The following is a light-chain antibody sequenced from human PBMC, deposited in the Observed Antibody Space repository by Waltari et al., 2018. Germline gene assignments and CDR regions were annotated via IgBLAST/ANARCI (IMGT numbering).Light chain of an antibody. CDR3: LQLYSYPLT. Sequence: IQLTQSPSSLSASVGDRVPITCRASQDISSHLAWYQQIPGKAPKLLIYAASTLQSGVPSRFGGSGSGTDFTLTISSLQPEDFATFYCLQLYSYPLTFGGGTKVEIK. CDR1: QDISSH. J-gene: IGKJ4*01. V-gene: IGKV1-9*01. CDR2: AAS.